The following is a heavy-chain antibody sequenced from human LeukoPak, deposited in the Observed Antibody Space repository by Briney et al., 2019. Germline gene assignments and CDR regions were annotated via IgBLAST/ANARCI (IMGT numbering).Heavy chain of an antibody. Sequence: GGSLRLSCAASGFIFSISDMNWVRQAPGKGLEWVSGISPGGPTYYADSVKGRFTISRDTSKNTLFLQMNSLRAEDTAVYYCAKDLNIVVPKGDYFDYWGQGTLVAVSS. D-gene: IGHD2-2*01. CDR2: ISPGGPT. J-gene: IGHJ4*02. CDR1: GFIFSISD. CDR3: AKDLNIVVPKGDYFDY. V-gene: IGHV3-66*02.